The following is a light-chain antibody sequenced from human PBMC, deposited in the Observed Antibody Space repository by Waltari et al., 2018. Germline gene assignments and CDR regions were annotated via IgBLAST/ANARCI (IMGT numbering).Light chain of an antibody. J-gene: IGKJ2*01. Sequence: LVLWQSPDTLSLSPGERATLSCRASPGVSSPSLVWFQQKPGQALRLLIFGASTRATGIPDRFSGSGSGTDFTLTINRLEPEDVAVYYCQYHGSPPYTFGQGTKLQIK. CDR3: QYHGSPPYT. CDR1: PGVSSPS. CDR2: GAS. V-gene: IGKV3-20*01.